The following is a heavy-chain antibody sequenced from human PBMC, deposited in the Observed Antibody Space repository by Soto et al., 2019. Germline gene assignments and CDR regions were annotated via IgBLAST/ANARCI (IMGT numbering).Heavy chain of an antibody. CDR2: IRWNSGSI. D-gene: IGHD3-22*01. V-gene: IGHV3-9*01. CDR1: GFTFDDYA. J-gene: IGHJ4*02. CDR3: AKDIYYDSSGYPDY. Sequence: EVQLVESGGGLVQPGRSLRLSCAASGFTFDDYAMHWVRQAPGKGLEWVSGIRWNSGSIGYADSVKGRFTISRDNAKNSLYLQMNSLRAEDTALYYCAKDIYYDSSGYPDYWGQGTLVTVSS.